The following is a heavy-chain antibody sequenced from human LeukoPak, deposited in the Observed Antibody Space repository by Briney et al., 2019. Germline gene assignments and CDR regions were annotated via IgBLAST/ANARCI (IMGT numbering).Heavy chain of an antibody. Sequence: PSETLSLTCAVYGGSFSGYYWSWIRQSPGKGLEWIGEINHSGSTNYNPSLKSRVTISVDTSKNQFSLKLSSVTAADTAVYYCARLWGSRLVRWGQETLVTVSS. V-gene: IGHV4-34*01. CDR1: GGSFSGYY. J-gene: IGHJ4*02. CDR3: ARLWGSRLVR. CDR2: INHSGST. D-gene: IGHD6-19*01.